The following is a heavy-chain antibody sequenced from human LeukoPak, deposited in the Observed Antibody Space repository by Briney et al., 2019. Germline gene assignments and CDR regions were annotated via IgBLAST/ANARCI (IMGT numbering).Heavy chain of an antibody. CDR1: GYTFTSYS. D-gene: IGHD4-11*01. Sequence: ASVKVSCKASGYTFTSYSMHWVRQAPGQGLEWMVIINPICGSTSYAQKFHGIVTITRDESTSTVYMKLSSLRSEDTAVYYCPRFTTAHYRYGMDVWGEGATVTVCS. J-gene: IGHJ6*01. CDR2: INPICGST. V-gene: IGHV1-46*01. CDR3: PRFTTAHYRYGMDV.